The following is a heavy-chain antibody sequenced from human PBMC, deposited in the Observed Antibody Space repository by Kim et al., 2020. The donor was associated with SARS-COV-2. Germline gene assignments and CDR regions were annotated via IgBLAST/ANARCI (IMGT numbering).Heavy chain of an antibody. D-gene: IGHD5-18*01. CDR1: GGSISSYY. Sequence: SETLSLTCTVSGGSISSYYWSWIRQPPGKGLEWIGYIYYSGSTNYNPSLKSRVTISVDTSKNQFTLKLSSVTAADTAVYYCARARLHSYVLNRWFDPWGQGTLVTVSS. V-gene: IGHV4-59*01. CDR3: ARARLHSYVLNRWFDP. J-gene: IGHJ5*02. CDR2: IYYSGST.